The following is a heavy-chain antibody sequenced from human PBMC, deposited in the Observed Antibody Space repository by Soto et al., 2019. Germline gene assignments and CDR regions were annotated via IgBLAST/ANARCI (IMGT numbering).Heavy chain of an antibody. V-gene: IGHV3-23*01. D-gene: IGHD2-21*02. CDR1: GFTFSRHA. Sequence: GGSLRLSCAASGFTFSRHAMTWVRQAPGKGLEWVSSISENSGGTYYADSVKGRFTISRDNAKNTLYLQMNSLRAEDTAVYYCARGDRGAFDLWGQGTMVTVSS. J-gene: IGHJ3*01. CDR2: ISENSGGT. CDR3: ARGDRGAFDL.